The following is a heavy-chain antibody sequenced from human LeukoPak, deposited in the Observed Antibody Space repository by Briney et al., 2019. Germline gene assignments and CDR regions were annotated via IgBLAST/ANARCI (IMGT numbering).Heavy chain of an antibody. Sequence: ASVKVSCKASGYTFTSYAMHWVRQAPGQRLEWMGWINAGNGNTKYSQKFQGRVTITRDTSANTAYMELSSLRSEDTAVYYCAREKSVVRGVITKYNWFDPWGQGTLVTVSS. CDR3: AREKSVVRGVITKYNWFDP. J-gene: IGHJ5*02. V-gene: IGHV1-3*01. CDR2: INAGNGNT. D-gene: IGHD3-10*01. CDR1: GYTFTSYA.